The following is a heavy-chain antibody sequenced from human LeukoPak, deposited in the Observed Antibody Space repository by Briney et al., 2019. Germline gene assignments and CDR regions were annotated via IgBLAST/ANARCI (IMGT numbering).Heavy chain of an antibody. V-gene: IGHV4-59*08. Sequence: SETLSLTCTVSGGSINSYYWSWIRQPPGKGLEWIGYIYSSGSTNYNPSLKSRVTISVDTSKNQFSLKLSSVTAADTAVYYCARLNIIGSSPVHHFDYWGQGTLVTVSS. CDR1: GGSINSYY. J-gene: IGHJ4*02. D-gene: IGHD6-13*01. CDR3: ARLNIIGSSPVHHFDY. CDR2: IYSSGST.